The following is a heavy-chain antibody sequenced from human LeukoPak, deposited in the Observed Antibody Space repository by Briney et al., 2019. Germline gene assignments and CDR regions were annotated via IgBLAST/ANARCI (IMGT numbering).Heavy chain of an antibody. D-gene: IGHD3-9*01. CDR1: GGSISSSSYY. Sequence: PSETLSLTCTVSGGSISSSSYYWGWIRQPPGRGLEWIGSIYYSGSTYYNPSLKSRVTISVDTSKNQFSLKLSSVTAADTAVYYCARRRPTYVLRYFDPNNWFDPWGQGTLVTVSS. CDR3: ARRRPTYVLRYFDPNNWFDP. CDR2: IYYSGST. J-gene: IGHJ5*02. V-gene: IGHV4-39*07.